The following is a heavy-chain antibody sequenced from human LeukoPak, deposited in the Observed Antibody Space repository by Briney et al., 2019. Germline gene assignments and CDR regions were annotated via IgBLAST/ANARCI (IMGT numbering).Heavy chain of an antibody. J-gene: IGHJ6*03. CDR2: INHSGST. Sequence: SETLSLTCAVYGGSFRGYYWSWIRQSPGKGLEWIGEINHSGSTNYNPSLKSRVTISVDTSKNQFSLKLSSVTAADTAVYYCASFLYGSGTDYMDVWGKGTTVTISS. V-gene: IGHV4-34*01. CDR1: GGSFRGYY. CDR3: ASFLYGSGTDYMDV. D-gene: IGHD3-10*01.